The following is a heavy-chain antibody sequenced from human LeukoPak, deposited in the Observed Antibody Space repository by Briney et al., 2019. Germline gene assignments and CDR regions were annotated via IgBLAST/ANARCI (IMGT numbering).Heavy chain of an antibody. CDR3: AKQNTENWYFDL. J-gene: IGHJ2*01. Sequence: SETLSLTCTVSGYSISSAYYWGWIRQPPGKGLEWIGSIYHSGSTYYNPSLKSRVTISPDTSQNQFSLKVTSVTAADTAVYYCAKQNTENWYFDLWGRGNLVTVSS. V-gene: IGHV4-38-2*02. CDR1: GYSISSAYY. CDR2: IYHSGST. D-gene: IGHD1/OR15-1a*01.